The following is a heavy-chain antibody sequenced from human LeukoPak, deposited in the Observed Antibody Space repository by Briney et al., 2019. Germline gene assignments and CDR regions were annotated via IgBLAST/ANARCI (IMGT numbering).Heavy chain of an antibody. CDR3: ARGRYYYDSSGYSTGWFDP. V-gene: IGHV1-8*03. J-gene: IGHJ5*02. CDR1: GYTFTSYD. D-gene: IGHD3-22*01. CDR2: MNPNSGNT. Sequence: ASVKVSCKAPGYTFTSYDINWVRQATGQGLEWMGWMNPNSGNTGYAQKFQGRVTITRNTSISTAYMELSSLRSEDTAVYYCARGRYYYDSSGYSTGWFDPWGQGTLVTVSS.